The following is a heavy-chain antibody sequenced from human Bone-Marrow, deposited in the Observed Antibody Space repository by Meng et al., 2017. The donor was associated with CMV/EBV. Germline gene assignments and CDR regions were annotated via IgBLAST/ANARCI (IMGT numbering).Heavy chain of an antibody. Sequence: PETLSLTCTVSGGSVSSGSYYWSWIRQPPGKGLEWIGYIYYSGSTNYNPSLKSRVTISVDTSKNKFSLKLSSVSAADTAVYYCARSLEYWGQGTLVTVSS. CDR1: GGSVSSGSYY. D-gene: IGHD1-1*01. CDR3: ARSLEY. J-gene: IGHJ4*02. V-gene: IGHV4-61*01. CDR2: IYYSGST.